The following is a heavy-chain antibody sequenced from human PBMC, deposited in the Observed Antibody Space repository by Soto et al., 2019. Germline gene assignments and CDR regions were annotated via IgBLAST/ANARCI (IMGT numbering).Heavy chain of an antibody. V-gene: IGHV4-39*01. CDR1: GASIRSGGYY. CDR3: ARHLPTSSSWSFDT. D-gene: IGHD6-13*01. Sequence: SETLSLTCSVSGASIRSGGYYWGWIRQPPGKGLEWIGNIYFTGSTYYNPALKRRVTISVDLSKNQFSLKLTSVTAADTALYYCARHLPTSSSWSFDTWGQGTLVTVSS. J-gene: IGHJ4*02. CDR2: IYFTGST.